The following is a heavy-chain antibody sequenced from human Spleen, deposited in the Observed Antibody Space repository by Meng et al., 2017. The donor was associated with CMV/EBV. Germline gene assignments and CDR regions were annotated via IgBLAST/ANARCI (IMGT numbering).Heavy chain of an antibody. CDR1: GFTFSNYA. CDR2: ISYDGSNK. CDR3: ARDSVVLWLGELSGPDY. Sequence: GGSLRLSCAASGFTFSNYAMHWVRQAPGKGLEWVAVISYDGSNKYYADSVKGRFTISRDNSKNTLYLQMNSLRAEDTAVYYCARDSVVLWLGELSGPDYWGQGTLVTVSS. V-gene: IGHV3-30*04. J-gene: IGHJ4*02. D-gene: IGHD3-10*01.